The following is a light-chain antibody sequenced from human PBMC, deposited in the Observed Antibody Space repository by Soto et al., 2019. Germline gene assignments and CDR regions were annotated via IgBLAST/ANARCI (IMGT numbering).Light chain of an antibody. J-gene: IGKJ4*01. CDR2: GVS. Sequence: ETVLTQSPGTLSLSPGERVTLSCRASQSVSSNYLVWYQQKPGQAPRLLISGVSTRATGIPDRFSGSGSGTDFTLTISRLEPEDVAVYYCQQRSNWLGTFGGGTKVEIK. V-gene: IGKV3D-20*02. CDR1: QSVSSNY. CDR3: QQRSNWLGT.